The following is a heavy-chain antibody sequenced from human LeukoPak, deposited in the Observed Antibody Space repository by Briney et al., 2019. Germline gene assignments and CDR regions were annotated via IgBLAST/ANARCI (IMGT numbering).Heavy chain of an antibody. CDR2: ISAYNGNT. D-gene: IGHD3-10*01. CDR3: ARAAMVRGVIPIFDY. J-gene: IGHJ4*02. V-gene: IGHV1-18*01. CDR1: GYTFTSYG. Sequence: ASVKVSCKASGYTFTSYGISWVRQAPGQGLEWMGWISAYNGNTNYAQKLQGRVTMTTDTSTSTAYMELSSLRSEDTAVYYCARAAMVRGVIPIFDYWGQGTLVTVSS.